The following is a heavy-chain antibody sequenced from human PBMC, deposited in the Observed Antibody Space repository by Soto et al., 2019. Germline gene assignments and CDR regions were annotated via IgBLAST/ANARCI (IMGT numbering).Heavy chain of an antibody. CDR1: GDSVSSHSAA. Sequence: SQTLSLTCSISGDSVSSHSAAWNWIRQSPSRGLEWLGRTYYRSKWYNDYAVSVKSRITINPDTSKNQFSLQLNSVTPEDTAVYYCARVPFFLGYYDSSGYSLFDYWGQGTLVTVSS. J-gene: IGHJ4*02. V-gene: IGHV6-1*01. CDR2: TYYRSKWYN. CDR3: ARVPFFLGYYDSSGYSLFDY. D-gene: IGHD3-22*01.